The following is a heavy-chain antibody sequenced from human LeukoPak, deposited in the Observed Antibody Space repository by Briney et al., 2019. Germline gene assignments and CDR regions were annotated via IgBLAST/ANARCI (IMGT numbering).Heavy chain of an antibody. CDR3: AREYSSSWFDY. CDR2: ISGSGGST. CDR1: GFTFSSYG. J-gene: IGHJ4*02. V-gene: IGHV3-23*01. Sequence: GGSLRLSCAASGFTFSSYGLTWVRQARGKGLEWVSNISGSGGSTYYADSVKGRFTISRDNAKNSLYLQMNSLRAEDTAVYYCAREYSSSWFDYWGQGTLVTVSS. D-gene: IGHD6-13*01.